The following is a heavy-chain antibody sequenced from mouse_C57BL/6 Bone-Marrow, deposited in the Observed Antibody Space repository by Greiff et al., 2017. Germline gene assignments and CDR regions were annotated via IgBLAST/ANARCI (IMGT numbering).Heavy chain of an antibody. CDR2: IYPRDGST. V-gene: IGHV1-78*01. Sequence: VQLQQSGAELVRPGASVKLSCTASGFNIKDDYMHWVKQRPEQGLEWIGYIYPRDGSTKYNEKFKGKATLTADKSSSTAYMQLNSLTSEDSAVYFCARSILRDYWGQGTSVTVSS. CDR3: ARSILRDY. CDR1: GFNIKDDY. J-gene: IGHJ4*01.